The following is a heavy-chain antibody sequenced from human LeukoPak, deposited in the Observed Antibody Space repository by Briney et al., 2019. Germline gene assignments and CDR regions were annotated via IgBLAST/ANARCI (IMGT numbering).Heavy chain of an antibody. CDR1: GFTFSNAW. CDR2: IRSKTDGGTT. V-gene: IGHV3-15*01. Sequence: GSLRLSCAASGFTFSNAWMSWVRQAPGKGLEWVGRIRSKTDGGTTDYAAPVKGRFTISRDDSKNTLYLQMNSLKTEDTAVYYCTTGPPSGSYYNKDYWGQGTLVTVSS. J-gene: IGHJ4*02. CDR3: TTGPPSGSYYNKDY. D-gene: IGHD3-10*01.